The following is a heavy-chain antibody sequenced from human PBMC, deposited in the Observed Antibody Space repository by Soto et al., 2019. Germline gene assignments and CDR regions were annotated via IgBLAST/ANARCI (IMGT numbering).Heavy chain of an antibody. CDR2: IIPIFGTA. Sequence: ASVKVSCKASGGTFSSYAISWVRQAPGQGLEWMGGIIPIFGTANYAQKFQGRVTITADESTSTAYMELSSLRSEDTAVYYCARTITMVRGAKNTYNWFDPWGQGTLVTVSS. CDR1: GGTFSSYA. CDR3: ARTITMVRGAKNTYNWFDP. V-gene: IGHV1-69*13. J-gene: IGHJ5*02. D-gene: IGHD3-10*01.